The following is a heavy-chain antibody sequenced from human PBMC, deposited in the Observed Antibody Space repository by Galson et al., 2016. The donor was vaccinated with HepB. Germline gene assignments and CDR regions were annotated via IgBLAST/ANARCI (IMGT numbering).Heavy chain of an antibody. D-gene: IGHD3-10*01. CDR3: ARESDYNIHYFDY. J-gene: IGHJ4*02. Sequence: SLRLSCATSGFSFSDYNMCWVRQAPGKGLEWLSYVSGSGTTTYYADSVKGRFTISRDNSKNTLYLQMNSLRAEDTAVYYCARESDYNIHYFDYWGQGTLVTVSS. CDR1: GFSFSDYN. V-gene: IGHV3-11*01. CDR2: VSGSGTTT.